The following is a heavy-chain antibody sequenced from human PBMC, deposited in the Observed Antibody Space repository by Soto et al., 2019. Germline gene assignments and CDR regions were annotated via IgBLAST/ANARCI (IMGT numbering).Heavy chain of an antibody. CDR3: ARTVIYMGATDFDY. CDR1: GGSINSGDYY. J-gene: IGHJ4*02. Sequence: SETLSLTCTVSGGSINSGDYYWSWIRQPPGKGLEWIGYIYYGGSTYYNPSLKSRVTISVDTSKNQFSLKLSSVTAADTAVYYCARTVIYMGATDFDYWGQGTLVTVSS. D-gene: IGHD1-26*01. CDR2: IYYGGST. V-gene: IGHV4-30-4*01.